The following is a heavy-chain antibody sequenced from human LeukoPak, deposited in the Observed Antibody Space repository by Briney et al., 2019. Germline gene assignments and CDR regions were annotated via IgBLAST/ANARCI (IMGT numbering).Heavy chain of an antibody. J-gene: IGHJ4*02. D-gene: IGHD3-22*01. V-gene: IGHV3-33*01. CDR1: GFTFSSYG. Sequence: SGGSLRLSCAASGFTFSSYGMHWVRQAPGKGLEWVAVIWYDGSNKYYADSVKGRFSISRDNSKNTLYLQMNSLRAEDTAVYYCARGGDYESSVPDYWGQGTLVTVSS. CDR2: IWYDGSNK. CDR3: ARGGDYESSVPDY.